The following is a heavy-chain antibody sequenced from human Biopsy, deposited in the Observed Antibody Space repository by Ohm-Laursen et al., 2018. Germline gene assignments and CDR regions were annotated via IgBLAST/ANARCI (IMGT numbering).Heavy chain of an antibody. J-gene: IGHJ3*02. D-gene: IGHD1-1*01. Sequence: SLRLSCTASGFTYTNYAMSWVRQAPGKGLEWVSAITTSGETTYYTDPVKGRFTISRDNSKNTLYLQMTSLGADDTAIYYCAKFTGYTFPWDAFDMWGQGTMVTDSS. CDR2: ITTSGETT. CDR1: GFTYTNYA. V-gene: IGHV3-23*01. CDR3: AKFTGYTFPWDAFDM.